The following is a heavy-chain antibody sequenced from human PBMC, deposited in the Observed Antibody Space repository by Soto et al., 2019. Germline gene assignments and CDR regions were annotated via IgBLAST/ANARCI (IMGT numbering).Heavy chain of an antibody. CDR3: AKDVVEVLTYYGMDV. Sequence: EAQILESGGDLVRPGGSLRLSCSVSGFSFSDYAMNWVRQAPGKGLEWVSGVSGRGDGIFYADSVKGRFSISRGNPKNTVYLQMNNLRVEDTAVYYCAKDVVEVLTYYGMDVWGRGTTVSVSS. CDR1: GFSFSDYA. J-gene: IGHJ6*02. CDR2: VSGRGDGI. V-gene: IGHV3-23*01. D-gene: IGHD2-21*01.